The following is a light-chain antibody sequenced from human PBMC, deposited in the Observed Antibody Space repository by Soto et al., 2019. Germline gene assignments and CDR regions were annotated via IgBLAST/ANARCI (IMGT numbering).Light chain of an antibody. J-gene: IGKJ4*01. CDR3: QLRSHWLT. Sequence: EIVLTQSPATLSLSPGERATLSCRASQSVSSYLAWYQQKPGQAPRLLIYDASNRAPGIPARFSGSGSGTDFTLTISSLEPEDFAVYYCQLRSHWLTFGGGTKVEIK. CDR1: QSVSSY. V-gene: IGKV3-11*01. CDR2: DAS.